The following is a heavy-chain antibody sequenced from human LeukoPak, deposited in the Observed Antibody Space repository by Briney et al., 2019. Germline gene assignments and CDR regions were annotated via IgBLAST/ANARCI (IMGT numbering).Heavy chain of an antibody. CDR1: GGTFSNYA. CDR2: INPSGDNT. Sequence: ASVKVSCKTSGGTFSNYAISWVRQAPGQGLEWMGIINPSGDNTWYAQKFQGRVTMTRDMATSTDYMEVSSLRSEDTAVYYCARDNSVGDSAWWFDPWGQGTLVTVSS. D-gene: IGHD5-12*01. J-gene: IGHJ5*02. V-gene: IGHV1-46*01. CDR3: ARDNSVGDSAWWFDP.